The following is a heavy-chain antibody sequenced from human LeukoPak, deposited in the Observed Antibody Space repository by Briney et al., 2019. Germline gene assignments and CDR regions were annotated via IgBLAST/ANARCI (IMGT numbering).Heavy chain of an antibody. CDR3: AREIYDFWSGYYKGPNWFDP. V-gene: IGHV3-7*01. D-gene: IGHD3-3*01. J-gene: IGHJ5*02. CDR2: IKQDGSEK. Sequence: PGGSLRLSCAASGFTFSSYWMSWVRQAPGKGLEWVANIKQDGSEKYYVDSVKGRFTISRDNAKNSLYLQMNSLRAEDTAVYYCAREIYDFWSGYYKGPNWFDPWGQGTLVTVSS. CDR1: GFTFSSYW.